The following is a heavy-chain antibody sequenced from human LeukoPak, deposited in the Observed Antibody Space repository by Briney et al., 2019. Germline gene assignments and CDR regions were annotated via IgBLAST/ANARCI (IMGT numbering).Heavy chain of an antibody. V-gene: IGHV3-21*01. CDR3: AKDLGSGRLTDYCFDV. D-gene: IGHD6-19*01. CDR2: ISSSSSYI. J-gene: IGHJ4*02. CDR1: GFTFSSYS. Sequence: GGSLRLSCAASGFTFSSYSMNWVRQAPGKGLEWVSSISSSSSYIYYADSVKGRFTISRDNAKNSLYLQMNSLRAEDTAVYYCAKDLGSGRLTDYCFDVWGQGTLVTVSS.